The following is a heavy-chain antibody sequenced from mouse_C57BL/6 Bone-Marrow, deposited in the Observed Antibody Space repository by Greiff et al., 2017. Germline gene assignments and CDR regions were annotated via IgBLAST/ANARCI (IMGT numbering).Heavy chain of an antibody. J-gene: IGHJ2*01. CDR1: GFTFSDYG. D-gene: IGHD1-1*01. Sequence: EVQLQQSGGGLVKPGGSLKLSCAASGFTFSDYGMHWVRQAPEKGLEWVAYISSGSSTIYYADTVKGRFTISRDNAKHTLFLQMTSLRSEDTAMYYCAREGITLNYFDYWGQGTTLTVSS. CDR2: ISSGSSTI. CDR3: AREGITLNYFDY. V-gene: IGHV5-17*01.